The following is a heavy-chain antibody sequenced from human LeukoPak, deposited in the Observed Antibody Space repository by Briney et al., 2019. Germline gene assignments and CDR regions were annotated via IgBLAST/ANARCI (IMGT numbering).Heavy chain of an antibody. Sequence: SETLSLTCAVSGGSISSSNWWSWVRQPPGKGLEWIREIYHSGSTNYNPSLKSRVTISVDKSKNQFSLKLSSVTAADTAVYYCASLTVTRNFDYWGQGTLVTVSS. D-gene: IGHD4-17*01. CDR2: IYHSGST. CDR3: ASLTVTRNFDY. CDR1: GGSISSSNW. V-gene: IGHV4-4*02. J-gene: IGHJ4*02.